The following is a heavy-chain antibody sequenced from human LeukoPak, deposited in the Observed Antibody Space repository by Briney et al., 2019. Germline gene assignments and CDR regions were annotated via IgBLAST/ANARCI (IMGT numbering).Heavy chain of an antibody. V-gene: IGHV4-4*07. D-gene: IGHD1-14*01. Sequence: SETLSLTCTVSGTSISSHYWSWLRQPAGKGLEWIGRLYTSGSTKSNPSLKSRVSMSVDTSKKQFSLKLSSVTAADTAVYFCATGESLDYWGQGTLVTVSS. CDR1: GTSISSHY. CDR3: ATGESLDY. CDR2: LYTSGST. J-gene: IGHJ4*02.